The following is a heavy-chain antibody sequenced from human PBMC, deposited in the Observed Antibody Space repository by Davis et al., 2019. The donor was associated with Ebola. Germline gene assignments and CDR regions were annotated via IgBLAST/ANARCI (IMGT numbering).Heavy chain of an antibody. CDR2: IIPIFGTA. CDR3: ARGGYSYGYGLDF. V-gene: IGHV1-69*06. Sequence: SVKVSCKASGGTFSSYAISWVRQAPGQGLEWMGGIIPIFGTANYAQKFQGRVTMTWNNSITTAYLEVRSLTSDDTSVYYCARGGYSYGYGLDFWGQGSLVTVSS. D-gene: IGHD5-18*01. J-gene: IGHJ4*02. CDR1: GGTFSSYA.